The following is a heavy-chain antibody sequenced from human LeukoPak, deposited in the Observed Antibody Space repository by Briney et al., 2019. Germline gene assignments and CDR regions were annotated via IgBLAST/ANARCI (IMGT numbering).Heavy chain of an antibody. D-gene: IGHD1-1*01. Sequence: GGSLRLSCAASGFTVSSYYMSWVRQAPGKGLEWVSVIYSGGSTYYTDSVKGRFTISRDNSKNTLYLQMNSLRAEDTAVYYCAKDGLSLLEPYDYWGQGTLVTVSS. CDR2: IYSGGST. V-gene: IGHV3-53*01. CDR1: GFTVSSYY. CDR3: AKDGLSLLEPYDY. J-gene: IGHJ4*02.